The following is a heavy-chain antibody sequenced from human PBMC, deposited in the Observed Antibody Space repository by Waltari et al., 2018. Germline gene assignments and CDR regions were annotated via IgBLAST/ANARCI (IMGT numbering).Heavy chain of an antibody. CDR1: GGSISSSSYY. V-gene: IGHV4-39*02. D-gene: IGHD3-10*01. CDR3: ARELMVRGVIIYYYGMDV. J-gene: IGHJ6*02. Sequence: QLQLQESGPGLVKPSETLSLTCTVSGGSISSSSYYWGWIRQPPGKGLEWIGSIYYSGSTYYNPSLKSRGTISVDTSKNQFSLKLSSVTAADTAVYYCARELMVRGVIIYYYGMDVWGQGTTVTVSS. CDR2: IYYSGST.